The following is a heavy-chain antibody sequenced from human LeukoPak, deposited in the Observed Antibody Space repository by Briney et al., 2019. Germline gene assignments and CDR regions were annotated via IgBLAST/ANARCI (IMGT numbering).Heavy chain of an antibody. CDR1: GFTFSSYA. CDR3: AKDLSPAAA. J-gene: IGHJ5*02. Sequence: GGSLRLSCAASGFTFSSYAMNWVRQAPGKGLEWVSVIAAGGGGIHYADSVEGRFTISRDNSKNTLYMQMNSLRAEDTAVYYCAKDLSPAAAWGQGTLVTVSS. D-gene: IGHD6-25*01. CDR2: IAAGGGGI. V-gene: IGHV3-23*01.